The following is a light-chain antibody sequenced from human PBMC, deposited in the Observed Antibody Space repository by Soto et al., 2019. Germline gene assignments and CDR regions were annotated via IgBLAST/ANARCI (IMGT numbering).Light chain of an antibody. CDR3: VQHYNYPPT. V-gene: IGKV1-6*01. CDR2: AAS. J-gene: IGKJ1*01. CDR1: QGIRND. Sequence: IQMTQYPSSLSASVGDRVTMTCRASQGIRNDLGWYQQKPGMAPRFLIYAASNLQSGVPSRFSGSGSGTDFTLTISSLQPEDFATYYCVQHYNYPPTFGQGTKVDIK.